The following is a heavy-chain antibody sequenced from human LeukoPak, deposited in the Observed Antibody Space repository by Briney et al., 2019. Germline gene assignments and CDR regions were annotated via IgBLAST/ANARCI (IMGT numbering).Heavy chain of an antibody. CDR2: ISWNSGSI. J-gene: IGHJ4*02. Sequence: PGGSLRLSCAASGFTFSSYGMHWVRQAPGKGLEWVSCISWNSGSIRYADSVKGRFTISRDNAKNSLYLQMDSLRAEDTALYYCAKDHYGSGSYSDINFDYWGQGTLVTVSS. CDR3: AKDHYGSGSYSDINFDY. D-gene: IGHD3-10*01. V-gene: IGHV3-9*01. CDR1: GFTFSSYG.